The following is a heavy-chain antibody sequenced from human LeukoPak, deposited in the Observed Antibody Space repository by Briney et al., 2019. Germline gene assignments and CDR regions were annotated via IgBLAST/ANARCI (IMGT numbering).Heavy chain of an antibody. V-gene: IGHV1-69*05. J-gene: IGHJ6*03. CDR2: VIPIFGTA. CDR1: GGTFSSYA. D-gene: IGHD3-10*01. CDR3: ARTGSTRGYYYYYYMDV. Sequence: ASVKVSCKASGGTFSSYAISWVRQAPGQGLEWMGGVIPIFGTANYAQKFQGRVTITTDESTSTAYMELSSLRSEDTAVYYCARTGSTRGYYYYYYMDVWGKGTTVTVSS.